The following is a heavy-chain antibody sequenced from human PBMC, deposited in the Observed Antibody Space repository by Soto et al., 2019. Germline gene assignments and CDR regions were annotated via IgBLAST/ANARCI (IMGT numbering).Heavy chain of an antibody. J-gene: IGHJ6*02. V-gene: IGHV1-69*06. Sequence: SVKVSCKASGGTFSSYAISWVRQAPGQGLEWMGGIIPIFGTANYAQRFQGRVTITADKSTSTAYMELSSLRSEDTAVYYCAAGPMIVVVSPYYYGMDVWGQGTTVTVSS. D-gene: IGHD3-22*01. CDR1: GGTFSSYA. CDR3: AAGPMIVVVSPYYYGMDV. CDR2: IIPIFGTA.